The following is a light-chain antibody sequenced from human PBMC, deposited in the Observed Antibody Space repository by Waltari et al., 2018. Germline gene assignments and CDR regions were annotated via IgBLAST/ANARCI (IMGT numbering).Light chain of an antibody. CDR1: QSVLYSSNNNNY. V-gene: IGKV4-1*01. Sequence: DIVMTQSPDSLAVSLGERATINCKSSQSVLYSSNNNNYLAWYQQKPGQPPKLLIYWASTRESGVPDRRSGSGSGTDFTLTISSLQAEDVAVYYCHQYYNIPFTFGPGTKVDIK. J-gene: IGKJ3*01. CDR2: WAS. CDR3: HQYYNIPFT.